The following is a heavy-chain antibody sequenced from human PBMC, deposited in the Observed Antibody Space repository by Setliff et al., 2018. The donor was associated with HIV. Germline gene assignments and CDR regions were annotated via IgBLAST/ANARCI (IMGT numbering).Heavy chain of an antibody. V-gene: IGHV4-39*07. Sequence: SETLSLTCTVSGGSISSSSYYWGWIRQPPGEGLEWIGSIYYSGTTYYNPSLKSRITISVDTSKNQFSLKVNSVTAADTAVYYCASPKERYYYGSGTNVREYYGMDVWGQGTTVTVSS. J-gene: IGHJ6*02. CDR3: ASPKERYYYGSGTNVREYYGMDV. D-gene: IGHD3-10*01. CDR1: GGSISSSSYY. CDR2: IYYSGTT.